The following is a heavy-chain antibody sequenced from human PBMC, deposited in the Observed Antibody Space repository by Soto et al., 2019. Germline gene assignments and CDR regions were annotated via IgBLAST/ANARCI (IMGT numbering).Heavy chain of an antibody. D-gene: IGHD3-3*01. CDR2: INPNSGGT. CDR1: GYTFTRYY. V-gene: IGHV1-2*02. Sequence: SVKVSCKASGYTFTRYYMHLVRQAPGQGLEWMGWINPNSGGTNYAQKFQGRFTMTRDTSISTAYMELSRLRSDDTAVYYCARGKYDFWRASYGMDVWGQGTTVTVSS. CDR3: ARGKYDFWRASYGMDV. J-gene: IGHJ6*02.